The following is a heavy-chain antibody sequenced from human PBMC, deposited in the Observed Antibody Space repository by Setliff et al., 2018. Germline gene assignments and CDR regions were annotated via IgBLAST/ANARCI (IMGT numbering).Heavy chain of an antibody. CDR3: ARVGSLAPLYYGNY. CDR1: GGTFSNYG. J-gene: IGHJ4*02. D-gene: IGHD3-10*01. V-gene: IGHV1-2*02. CDR2: INPNCGGT. Sequence: ASVKVSCKASGGTFSNYGVSWVRQAPGQGLEWMGWINPNCGGTNYTQKFQGRVTMTRDTSISTAYMELSRLRSDDTAVYYCARVGSLAPLYYGNYWGQGTLVTVSS.